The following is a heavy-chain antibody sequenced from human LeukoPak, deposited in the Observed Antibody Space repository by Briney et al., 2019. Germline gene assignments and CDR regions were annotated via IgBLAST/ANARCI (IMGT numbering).Heavy chain of an antibody. D-gene: IGHD6-13*01. CDR1: GGSISSVSYY. CDR3: ATRPASIVAAAGGSPDY. CDR2: IYYSGST. Sequence: PSETLSLTCNVSGGSISSVSYYWGWIRQPPGKGLEWIGSIYYSGSTYYNPSLKSRVTISVDTSKNQFSLKLSSVTAADTAVYYCATRPASIVAAAGGSPDYWGQGTLVTVSS. V-gene: IGHV4-39*07. J-gene: IGHJ4*02.